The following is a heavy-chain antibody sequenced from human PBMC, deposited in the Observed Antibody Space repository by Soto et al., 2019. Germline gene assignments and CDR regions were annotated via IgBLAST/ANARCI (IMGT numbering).Heavy chain of an antibody. D-gene: IGHD1-26*01. CDR3: ARGTGGATSTGKDQFNY. J-gene: IGHJ4*02. CDR1: GFIFGNFW. V-gene: IGHV3-7*01. CDR2: IKQDGSEK. Sequence: EVQLVESGGGLVQPGGSLRLSCAGSGFIFGNFWMTWVRQAPGKGLEWVANIKQDGSEKYYVGSVKGRFSISRDNGKNSLYLQMNRQRSEDTGVYYCARGTGGATSTGKDQFNYWGQGTLVPVSS.